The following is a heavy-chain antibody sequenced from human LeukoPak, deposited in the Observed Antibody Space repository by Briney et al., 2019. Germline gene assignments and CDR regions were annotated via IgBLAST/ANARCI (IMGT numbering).Heavy chain of an antibody. V-gene: IGHV3-11*01. J-gene: IGHJ4*02. CDR2: ISSSGSTI. D-gene: IGHD6-19*01. Sequence: PGGSLRLSCAASGFTFSDYYMSWIRQAPGKGLEWVSYISSSGSTIYYADSVKGRFTISGDNAKNSLYLQMNSLRAEDTAVYYCARDAGQWLTEFDYWGQGTLVTVSS. CDR3: ARDAGQWLTEFDY. CDR1: GFTFSDYY.